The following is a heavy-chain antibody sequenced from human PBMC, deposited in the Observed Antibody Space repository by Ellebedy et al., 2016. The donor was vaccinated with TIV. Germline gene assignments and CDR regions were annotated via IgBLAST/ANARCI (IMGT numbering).Heavy chain of an antibody. CDR1: GGSISSSSYY. Sequence: SETLSLXXTVSGGSISSSSYYWGWIRQPPGKGLEWIGSIYYSGSTYYNPSLKSRVTISVDTSKNQFSLKLSSVTAADTAVYYCARDRAEIPYYYYGMDVWGQGTTVTVSS. J-gene: IGHJ6*02. CDR3: ARDRAEIPYYYYGMDV. CDR2: IYYSGST. V-gene: IGHV4-39*07. D-gene: IGHD3-10*01.